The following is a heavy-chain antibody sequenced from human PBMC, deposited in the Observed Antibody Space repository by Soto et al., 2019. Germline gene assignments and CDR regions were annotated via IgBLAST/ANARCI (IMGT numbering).Heavy chain of an antibody. V-gene: IGHV4-59*01. CDR3: ARDRTYGGNSDWYFDL. D-gene: IGHD2-21*02. CDR2: ISYSGST. CDR1: GGSISSFY. J-gene: IGHJ2*01. Sequence: QVQLQESGPGLVKPSETLSLTCTVSGGSISSFYWSWIRQPPGKGLEWIGYISYSGSTNYNPSLKSRVTISVDTSKNQFSLKLSSVTAADTAVYYCARDRTYGGNSDWYFDLWGCGTLVTVSS.